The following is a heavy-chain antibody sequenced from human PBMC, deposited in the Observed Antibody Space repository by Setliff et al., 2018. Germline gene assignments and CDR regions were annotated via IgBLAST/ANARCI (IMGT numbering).Heavy chain of an antibody. CDR3: AKDRVPDGKWDFDY. Sequence: GGSLRLSCAASGFNFRTYTMNWVRQAPGKGLEWVSYMSSSSSYIYYADSVKGRFTISRDNAKNSLYLQMNSLRVEDTAVYYCAKDRVPDGKWDFDYWGQGILVTVSS. J-gene: IGHJ4*02. CDR1: GFNFRTYT. V-gene: IGHV3-21*01. CDR2: MSSSSSYI. D-gene: IGHD2-8*01.